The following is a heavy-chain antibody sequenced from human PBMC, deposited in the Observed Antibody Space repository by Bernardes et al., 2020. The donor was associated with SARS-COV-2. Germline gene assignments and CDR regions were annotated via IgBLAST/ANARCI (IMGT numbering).Heavy chain of an antibody. CDR2: VSGSGVHT. CDR3: AKAFDTSGYYYERASDY. D-gene: IGHD3-22*01. Sequence: GGSLRPSRAASGFTFSTYAMSWVRQAPGKGLEWVSAVSGSGVHTYDADSVKGHFTISRDNSKSTVYLQMNNLRAEDTAVYYCAKAFDTSGYYYERASDYWGQGTLVTVSS. J-gene: IGHJ4*02. V-gene: IGHV3-23*01. CDR1: GFTFSTYA.